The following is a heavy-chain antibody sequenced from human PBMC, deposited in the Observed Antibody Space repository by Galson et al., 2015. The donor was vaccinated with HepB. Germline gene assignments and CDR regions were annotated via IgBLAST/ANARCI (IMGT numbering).Heavy chain of an antibody. CDR3: ARGTYSNGGFSFLIDY. CDR2: ISSDGTSD. D-gene: IGHD2-15*01. V-gene: IGHV3-30-3*01. J-gene: IGHJ4*02. CDR1: GFTFSSHA. Sequence: SLRLSCAASGFTFSSHALHWVRQTPGKGLEWVAIISSDGTSDHYADSVKGRFTISRDSSKNTLYLQMNTEGPEDTAIYHCARGTYSNGGFSFLIDYWGQGTLVTVSS.